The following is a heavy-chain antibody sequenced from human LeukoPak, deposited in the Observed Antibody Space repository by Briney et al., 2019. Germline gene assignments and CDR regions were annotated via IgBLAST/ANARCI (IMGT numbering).Heavy chain of an antibody. D-gene: IGHD3-16*02. CDR2: IYTSGST. CDR3: ARDPGNDYVWGSYRYTPWYFDL. J-gene: IGHJ2*01. Sequence: SETLSLTCTVSGGSISSSSYYWSWIRQPAGKGLEWIGRIYTSGSTNYNPSLKSRVTMSVDTSKNQFSLKLSSVTAADTAVYYCARDPGNDYVWGSYRYTPWYFDLWGRGTLVTVSS. V-gene: IGHV4-61*02. CDR1: GGSISSSSYY.